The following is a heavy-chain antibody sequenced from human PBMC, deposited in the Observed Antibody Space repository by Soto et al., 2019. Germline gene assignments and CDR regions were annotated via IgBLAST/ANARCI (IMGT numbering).Heavy chain of an antibody. D-gene: IGHD3-9*01. CDR2: ISSSGNTM. Sequence: QVQLVESGGGLVKPGGSLRLSCAASGFTFSDSYMSWIRQAPGKGLEWVSYISSSGNTMYYADSLKGRFTISRENAKNPLYLQMNSLRAEDTALYYCARGIRYYNVLTGYYIAWFDPWGQGTLVTVSS. CDR3: ARGIRYYNVLTGYYIAWFDP. V-gene: IGHV3-11*01. CDR1: GFTFSDSY. J-gene: IGHJ5*02.